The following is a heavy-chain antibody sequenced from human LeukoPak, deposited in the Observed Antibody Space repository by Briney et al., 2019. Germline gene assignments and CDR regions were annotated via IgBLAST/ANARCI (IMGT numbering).Heavy chain of an antibody. Sequence: GGSLRLSCAASGFTFSSYWMTWVRQAPGKGLEWVSAISGSGGSTYYADSVKGRFTISRDNSKNTLYLQMNSLRAEDTAVYYCATWKDGYNDYWGQGTLVTVSS. J-gene: IGHJ4*02. CDR3: ATWKDGYNDY. D-gene: IGHD5-24*01. V-gene: IGHV3-23*01. CDR1: GFTFSSYW. CDR2: ISGSGGST.